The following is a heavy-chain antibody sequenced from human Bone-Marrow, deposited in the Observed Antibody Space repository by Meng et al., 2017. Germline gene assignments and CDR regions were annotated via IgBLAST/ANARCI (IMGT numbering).Heavy chain of an antibody. CDR3: ARGVGSGLSIGKFDY. CDR1: GFTFSSYW. CDR2: VSSSSSYI. Sequence: GESLKISCVASGFTFSSYWMHWVRQDPGKGLEWVSGVSSSSSYIYYADSVRGRFTISRDNAKNSLYLEMDSLRDEDAAMYYCARGVGSGLSIGKFDYWGQGTLVTVSS. J-gene: IGHJ4*02. V-gene: IGHV3-21*01. D-gene: IGHD3-10*01.